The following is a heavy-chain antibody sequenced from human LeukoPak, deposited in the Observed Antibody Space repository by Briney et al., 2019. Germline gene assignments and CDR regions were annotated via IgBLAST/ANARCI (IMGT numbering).Heavy chain of an antibody. V-gene: IGHV4-4*02. CDR1: GGSISSSNW. CDR3: ASVYCSGGSCYLEY. D-gene: IGHD2-15*01. CDR2: IYHSGST. Sequence: SETLSLTCAVSGGSISSSNWWSWVRQPPGKGLEWIGEIYHSGSTNYNPSLKSRVTISVDKSKNQFSLRLSSVTAADTAVYYCASVYCSGGSCYLEYWGQGTMVTVSS. J-gene: IGHJ3*01.